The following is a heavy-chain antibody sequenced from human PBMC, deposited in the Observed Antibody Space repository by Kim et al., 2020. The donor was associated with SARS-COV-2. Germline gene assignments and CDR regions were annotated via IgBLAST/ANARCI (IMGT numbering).Heavy chain of an antibody. V-gene: IGHV3-30*01. CDR3: ARAYGDYADYYFDY. Sequence: VDSMKGRLTTSRDNSKNTLYLQMNTRRAADTAVYYCARAYGDYADYYFDYWGQGTLVTVSS. D-gene: IGHD4-17*01. J-gene: IGHJ4*02.